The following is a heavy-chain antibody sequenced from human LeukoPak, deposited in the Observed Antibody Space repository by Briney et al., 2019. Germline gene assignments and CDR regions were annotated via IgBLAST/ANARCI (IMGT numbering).Heavy chain of an antibody. CDR2: ISGSGITM. Sequence: GGSLRLSCAASGFNFMSYSINWVRLAPGKGLEWVSYISGSGITMYYADSVKSRFTISRDNAKNSVFLQMNSLRDEDTAVYYCARDYGDYGYYNYGMNVWGQGTTVTVSS. CDR1: GFNFMSYS. J-gene: IGHJ6*02. V-gene: IGHV3-48*02. D-gene: IGHD4-17*01. CDR3: ARDYGDYGYYNYGMNV.